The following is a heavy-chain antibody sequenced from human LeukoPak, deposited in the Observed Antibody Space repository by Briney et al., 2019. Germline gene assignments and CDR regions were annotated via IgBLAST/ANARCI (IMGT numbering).Heavy chain of an antibody. Sequence: ASVKVSCTACGYTFTSYGISWVRQAPGQGREWMGWISAYNGNTNYAQKLQGRVTMTTDTSTSAAYMELRSLRSDDTAVYYCARLTLYCSGGSCYSSRGFDYWGQGTLVTVSS. CDR3: ARLTLYCSGGSCYSSRGFDY. CDR1: GYTFTSYG. J-gene: IGHJ4*02. D-gene: IGHD2-15*01. CDR2: ISAYNGNT. V-gene: IGHV1-18*01.